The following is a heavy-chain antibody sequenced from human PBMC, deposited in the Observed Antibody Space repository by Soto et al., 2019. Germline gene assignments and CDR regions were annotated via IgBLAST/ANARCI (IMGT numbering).Heavy chain of an antibody. D-gene: IGHD2-2*01. CDR2: ISSSSSTI. Sequence: EVQLVESGGGLVQPGGSLRLSCAASGFTFSSYSMKWVRQAPGKGLEWVSYISSSSSTIYYADSVKGRFTISRDNAKNSLYLQMNSLRAEDTAVYYCAVVPAANGHYGMDVWGQGTTVTVSS. J-gene: IGHJ6*02. CDR1: GFTFSSYS. CDR3: AVVPAANGHYGMDV. V-gene: IGHV3-48*01.